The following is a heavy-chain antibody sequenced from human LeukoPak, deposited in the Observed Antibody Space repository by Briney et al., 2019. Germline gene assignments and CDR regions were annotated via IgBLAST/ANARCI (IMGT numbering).Heavy chain of an antibody. J-gene: IGHJ6*02. V-gene: IGHV1-24*01. Sequence: ASVKVSCKVSGYTLTELSMHWVRQAPGKGLEWMGGFDPEDGETIYAQKFQGRVTMTEDTSTDTAYMELSSLRSEDTAVYYCARYVTVYNGMDVWGQGTTVTVSS. D-gene: IGHD3-16*01. CDR3: ARYVTVYNGMDV. CDR2: FDPEDGET. CDR1: GYTLTELS.